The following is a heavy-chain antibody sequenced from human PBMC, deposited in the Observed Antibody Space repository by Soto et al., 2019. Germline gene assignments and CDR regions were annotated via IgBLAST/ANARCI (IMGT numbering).Heavy chain of an antibody. Sequence: QVQLVQSGAEVKKPGSSVKVSCKASGGTFSSYAISWVRQAPGQGLEWMGGIIPIFGTAHYAQKFQGRVTITADESTSPAYMELSSLRSEDTAVYYCARGVVVPAAPTGWYFDLWGRGTLVTVSS. CDR2: IIPIFGTA. V-gene: IGHV1-69*01. CDR3: ARGVVVPAAPTGWYFDL. D-gene: IGHD2-2*01. CDR1: GGTFSSYA. J-gene: IGHJ2*01.